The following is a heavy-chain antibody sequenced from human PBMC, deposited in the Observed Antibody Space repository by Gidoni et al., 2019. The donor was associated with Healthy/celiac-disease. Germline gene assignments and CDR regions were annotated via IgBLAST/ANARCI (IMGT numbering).Heavy chain of an antibody. CDR3: ARTKYTTYYFDY. CDR2: IYSGGST. D-gene: IGHD1-1*01. CDR1: GFTVSSNY. Sequence: EVQLVESGGGLVQPGGSLRLSCAASGFTVSSNYMSWVRQAPGKGLAWVSVIYSGGSTYYEDSVKGRFTISRDNSKNTLYLQMNSLRAEDTAVYYCARTKYTTYYFDYWGQGTLVTVSS. J-gene: IGHJ4*02. V-gene: IGHV3-66*01.